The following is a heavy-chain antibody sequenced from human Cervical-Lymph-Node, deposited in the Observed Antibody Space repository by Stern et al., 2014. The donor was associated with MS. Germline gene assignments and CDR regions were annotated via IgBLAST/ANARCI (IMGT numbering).Heavy chain of an antibody. D-gene: IGHD3-10*01. V-gene: IGHV3-7*01. J-gene: IGHJ2*01. CDR3: AGSWGWYFHF. CDR2: IEQEGSEK. CDR1: GFTFSSYW. Sequence: EVHLLESGGGLVQPGGPLRLSCAVSGFTFSSYWMGLVRQAPGTGLDWVASIEQEGSEKYYVSSVKGRFTISRDNAKNSLYLQMNSLRAEDTAVYYCAGSWGWYFHFWGRGTQVTVSS.